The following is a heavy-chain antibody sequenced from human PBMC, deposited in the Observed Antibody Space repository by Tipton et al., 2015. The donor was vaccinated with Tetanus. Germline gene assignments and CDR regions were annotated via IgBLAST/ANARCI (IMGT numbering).Heavy chain of an antibody. CDR2: MFYSGNT. CDR1: GGSISGYS. Sequence: LRLSCNVSGGSISGYSWTWIRQPPGKGLEWIGNMFYSGNTIYNPSLKSRVTISVDTSKNQFSLKLSSVTAADTAVYYCARGSGELSFARAGFDYWGQGTLVTVSS. CDR3: ARGSGELSFARAGFDY. D-gene: IGHD3-16*02. V-gene: IGHV4-59*12. J-gene: IGHJ4*02.